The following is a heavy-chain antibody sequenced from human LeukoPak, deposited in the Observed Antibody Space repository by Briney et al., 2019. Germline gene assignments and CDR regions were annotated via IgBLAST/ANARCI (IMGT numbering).Heavy chain of an antibody. CDR1: GFTFSSNG. CDR2: IQQDGSNK. V-gene: IGHV3-7*01. CDR3: ARHCSNGVCLDY. J-gene: IGHJ4*02. Sequence: GGSLRLSCAASGFTFSSNGMHWVRQAPGKGLEWVATIQQDGSNKYYVDSVKGRFTISRDNAKHSLYLQMNSLRAEDTAVYYCARHCSNGVCLDYWGQGTLVTVSS. D-gene: IGHD2-8*01.